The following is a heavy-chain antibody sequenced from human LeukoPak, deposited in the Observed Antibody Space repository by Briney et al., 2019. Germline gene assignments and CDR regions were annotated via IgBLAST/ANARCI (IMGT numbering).Heavy chain of an antibody. CDR2: IHYSGST. D-gene: IGHD3-22*01. CDR3: ARDYDSSGFRFDP. J-gene: IGHJ5*02. CDR1: GGSISSGGYY. V-gene: IGHV4-31*03. Sequence: SETPSLTCTVSGGSISSGGYYWTWIRQHPGKGLEWIGYIHYSGSTYYNPSLKSRVTISVDTSKNQFSLKLSSVTAADTAVYYCARDYDSSGFRFDPWGPGTLVTVSS.